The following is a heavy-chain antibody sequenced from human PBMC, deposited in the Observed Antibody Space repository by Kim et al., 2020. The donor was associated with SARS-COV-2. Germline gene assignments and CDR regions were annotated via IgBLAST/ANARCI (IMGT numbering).Heavy chain of an antibody. CDR2: IKQDGSEK. V-gene: IGHV3-7*03. Sequence: GGSLRLSCAASGFTFSGYWMSWVRQAPGKGLEWVANIKQDGSEKYYVDSVKGRFTISIDNAKNSLCLQMNSLRAEDTAVYYCARDLSVAGLDYWGQGALVTVSS. CDR3: ARDLSVAGLDY. D-gene: IGHD6-19*01. CDR1: GFTFSGYW. J-gene: IGHJ4*02.